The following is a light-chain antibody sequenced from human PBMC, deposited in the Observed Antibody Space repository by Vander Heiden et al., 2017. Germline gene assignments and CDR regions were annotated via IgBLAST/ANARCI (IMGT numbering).Light chain of an antibody. J-gene: IGLJ3*02. CDR3: CPYASSSMGV. V-gene: IGLV2-23*02. CDR1: SSDVGSYNL. CDR2: EVS. Sequence: QSALTQPASVSGSPGQSVTISCTGTSSDVGSYNLVSCYQQHPGKAPILMFYEVSKRPAGVSNRFSASKSGNTASLTISGLEAEDEADYDCCPYASSSMGVFGGGTKMTVL.